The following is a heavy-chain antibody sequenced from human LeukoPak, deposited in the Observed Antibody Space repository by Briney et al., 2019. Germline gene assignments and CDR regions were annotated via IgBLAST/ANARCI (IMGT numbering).Heavy chain of an antibody. J-gene: IGHJ4*02. CDR1: GGSISSSNW. V-gene: IGHV4-4*02. D-gene: IGHD3-22*01. CDR2: IYHSGST. CDR3: ARMYYYDSSGYYD. Sequence: PSETLSLTCAVSGGSISSSNWWSWVRQPPGKGLEWIGEIYHSGSTNYNPSLKSRVTISVDKPKNQFSLKLSSVTAADTAVYYCARMYYYDSSGYYDWGQGTLVTVSS.